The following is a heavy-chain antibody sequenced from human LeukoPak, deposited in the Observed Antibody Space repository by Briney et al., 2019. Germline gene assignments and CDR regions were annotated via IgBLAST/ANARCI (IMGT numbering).Heavy chain of an antibody. Sequence: GGSLRLSCAASGFTFSSYAMSWVRQAPGKGLEWVSAISGSGGSTYCADSVKGRFTISRDNSKNTLYLQMNSLRAEDTAVYYCAKDLDDILTGYNYWGQGTLVTVSS. CDR1: GFTFSSYA. J-gene: IGHJ4*02. CDR3: AKDLDDILTGYNY. V-gene: IGHV3-23*01. D-gene: IGHD3-9*01. CDR2: ISGSGGST.